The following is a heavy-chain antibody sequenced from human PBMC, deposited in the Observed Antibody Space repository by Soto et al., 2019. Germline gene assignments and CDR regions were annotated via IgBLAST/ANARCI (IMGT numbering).Heavy chain of an antibody. CDR1: GGSISSGGYY. Sequence: SETLSLTCTVSGGSISSGGYYWSWIRQHPGKGLEWIGYIYYSGGTYYNPSLKSRVTISVDTSKNQFSLKLSSVTAADTAVYYCARDRGYSGYGDYYYYGMDVWGQGTTVTVSS. J-gene: IGHJ6*02. V-gene: IGHV4-31*03. CDR3: ARDRGYSGYGDYYYYGMDV. D-gene: IGHD5-12*01. CDR2: IYYSGGT.